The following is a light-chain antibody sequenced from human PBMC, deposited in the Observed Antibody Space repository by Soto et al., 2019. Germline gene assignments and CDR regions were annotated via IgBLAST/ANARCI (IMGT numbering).Light chain of an antibody. Sequence: EIVLTQSPGTLSLSPAERASLSCRASESVTASDLAWYQQKPGQAPRLLIYGASSRATGIPDRFSGSGSGTDFTLTISRLEPEDFAVYYCQQHGSSPYTFGQGTKLEIK. CDR3: QQHGSSPYT. CDR2: GAS. V-gene: IGKV3-20*01. J-gene: IGKJ2*01. CDR1: ESVTASD.